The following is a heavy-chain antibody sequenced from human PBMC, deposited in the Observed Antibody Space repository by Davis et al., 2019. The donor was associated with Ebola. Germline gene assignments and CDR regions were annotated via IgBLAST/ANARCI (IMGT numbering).Heavy chain of an antibody. CDR2: IYYSGST. V-gene: IGHV4-61*08. D-gene: IGHD3-3*01. CDR3: ARDHGFTIFGYGMDV. Sequence: SETLSLTCTVSGGSISSGGYYWSWIRQPPGKGLEWIGYIYYSGSTNYNPSLKSRVTISVDTSKNQFSLKLSSVTAADTAVYYCARDHGFTIFGYGMDVWGQGTTVTVSS. CDR1: GGSISSGGYY. J-gene: IGHJ6*02.